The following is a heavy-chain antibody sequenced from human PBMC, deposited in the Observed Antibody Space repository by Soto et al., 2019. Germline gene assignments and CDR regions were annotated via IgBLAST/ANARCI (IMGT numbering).Heavy chain of an antibody. CDR2: VYYRGRS. Sequence: PSETLSLTCTVSGGSVTNSSYYWGWIRQSPGKGLEWIGSVYYRGRSYSKSPAKSRVTISVDTSKDRFSLSLNSVTASDTAVYFCVSQRTTVPTQAYFDYWGPGALVTVSS. D-gene: IGHD4-17*01. CDR1: GGSVTNSSYY. J-gene: IGHJ4*02. V-gene: IGHV4-39*01. CDR3: VSQRTTVPTQAYFDY.